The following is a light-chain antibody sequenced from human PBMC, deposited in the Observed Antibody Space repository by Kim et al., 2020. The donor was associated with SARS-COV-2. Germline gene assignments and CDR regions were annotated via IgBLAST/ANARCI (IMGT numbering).Light chain of an antibody. V-gene: IGLV2-11*03. CDR1: SRDADGYNY. Sequence: VTISCTGTSRDADGYNYVSWFQQHPGRAPKLILYDVTKRPSGVPDRFSGSKSGNSASLAISGLQAEDEADYYCCLYAGSTTFDVMFGGGTKVTVL. J-gene: IGLJ3*02. CDR2: DVT. CDR3: CLYAGSTTFDVM.